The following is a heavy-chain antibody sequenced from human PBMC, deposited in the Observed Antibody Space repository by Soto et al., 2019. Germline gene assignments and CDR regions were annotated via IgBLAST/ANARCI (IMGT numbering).Heavy chain of an antibody. D-gene: IGHD3-10*01. V-gene: IGHV1-69*01. CDR1: GDTFGSYA. J-gene: IGHJ6*02. Sequence: QVLLVQSGAEVKKPGSSVKVSCKTSGDTFGSYAISWVRQAPGQGLEWMGGIIPFIRASNYAQKFQGRVTITADESTTTVHMDLSSLRFEDTAVYYCARNLQYFGSGSFFRGMDVWGQGTTVTVSS. CDR3: ARNLQYFGSGSFFRGMDV. CDR2: IIPFIRAS.